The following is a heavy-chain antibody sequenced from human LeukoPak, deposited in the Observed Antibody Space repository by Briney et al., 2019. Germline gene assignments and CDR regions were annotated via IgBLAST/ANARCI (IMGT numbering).Heavy chain of an antibody. CDR2: ISGSGDST. CDR1: GLIFRTYA. Sequence: GGSLRLSCAASGLIFRTYAMSWVRQAPGKGLEWVSGISGSGDSTDYADSVKGRFTISRDNAKNSLYLQMNSLRAEDTAVYYCARDGRDFDYFDYWGQGTLVTVSS. J-gene: IGHJ4*02. CDR3: ARDGRDFDYFDY. V-gene: IGHV3-23*01.